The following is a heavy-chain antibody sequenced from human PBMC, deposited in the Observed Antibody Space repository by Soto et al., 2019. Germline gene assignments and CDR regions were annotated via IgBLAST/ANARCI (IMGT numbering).Heavy chain of an antibody. D-gene: IGHD5-12*01. J-gene: IGHJ5*01. CDR3: ERSGGYDYATLKWFDS. CDR1: GYIFTGYY. CDR2: INPNGGGT. Sequence: QVQLVQSGAEVKKPGASVKVSCKASGYIFTGYYMHWVRQAPGQGLEWMGWINPNGGGTNFAQKFQGWVTMTRDTSISTIYMELRRLKSDDTAVYYCERSGGYDYATLKWFDSWGQVTLVSVSS. V-gene: IGHV1-2*04.